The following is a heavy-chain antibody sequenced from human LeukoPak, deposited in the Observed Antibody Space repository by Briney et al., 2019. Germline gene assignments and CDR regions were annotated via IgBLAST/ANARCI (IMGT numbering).Heavy chain of an antibody. CDR3: ARDSDSSFEGVPFDY. V-gene: IGHV3-33*01. CDR2: IWFDGSNK. J-gene: IGHJ4*02. D-gene: IGHD3-22*01. CDR1: GFTFSTYG. Sequence: PGGSLRLSCAAPGFTFSTYGMHWVRQAPGKGLEWVAVIWFDGSNKYNADSVKGRFTISRDNSKNTLYLQMNSLRGEDTAVYYCARDSDSSFEGVPFDYWGQGTLVTVSS.